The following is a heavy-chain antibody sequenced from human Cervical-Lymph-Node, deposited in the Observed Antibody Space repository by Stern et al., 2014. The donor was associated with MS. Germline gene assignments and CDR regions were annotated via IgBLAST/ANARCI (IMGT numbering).Heavy chain of an antibody. CDR3: ARDGKWLQVYGMDV. J-gene: IGHJ6*02. D-gene: IGHD5-12*01. V-gene: IGHV1-18*04. CDR1: GYTFTTYA. Sequence: VQLVESGPEVKKPGASVKVSCKASGYTFTTYAFSWVRQAPGQGLEWMGWISGYNGKATYAQRFQGRVTMTTDSSTSTAYMELRSLRSDDTAVYYCARDGKWLQVYGMDVWGQGTTVTVSS. CDR2: ISGYNGKA.